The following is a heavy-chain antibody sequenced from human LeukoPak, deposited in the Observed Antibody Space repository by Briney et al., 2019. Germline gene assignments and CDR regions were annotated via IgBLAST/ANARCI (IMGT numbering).Heavy chain of an antibody. V-gene: IGHV4-39*01. CDR1: GGSISSSTYY. Sequence: SETLSLTCTVSGGSISSSTYYWGWIRQPPGKGLEWIGSIYYSGTTYYNPSLKRRVTVSVDTSKNQFSLKLSSVTAADTAVYYCASPSLYTSSWPFDYWGQGTLVTVSS. D-gene: IGHD6-13*01. CDR3: ASPSLYTSSWPFDY. J-gene: IGHJ4*02. CDR2: IYYSGTT.